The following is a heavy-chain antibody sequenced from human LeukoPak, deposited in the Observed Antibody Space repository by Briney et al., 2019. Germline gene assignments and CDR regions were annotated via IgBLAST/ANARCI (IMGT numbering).Heavy chain of an antibody. CDR1: GGSISSYY. J-gene: IGHJ3*02. V-gene: IGHV4-4*07. Sequence: PSETLSLTCTVSGGSISSYYWSWIRQPAGKGLEWIGRIYTSGSTNYNPSLKSRVTMSVDTSKNQFSLKLSSVTAADTAVYYCARDGYSGYDYVYAFDIWGQGTMVTVSS. D-gene: IGHD5-12*01. CDR3: ARDGYSGYDYVYAFDI. CDR2: IYTSGST.